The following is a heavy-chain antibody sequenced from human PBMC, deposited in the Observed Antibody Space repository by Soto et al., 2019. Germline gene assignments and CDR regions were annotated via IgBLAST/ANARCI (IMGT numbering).Heavy chain of an antibody. V-gene: IGHV3-33*01. CDR1: GFPFSTYG. D-gene: IGHD6-19*01. J-gene: IGHJ4*02. CDR2: IWNDGSNK. CDR3: ARDCAGYSSGWYQRGGFDY. Sequence: QVQLVESGGGVVQPGRPLRLSCAAPGFPFSTYGMHWSRQAQGKGLEGVAVIWNDGSNKYNPDSVKGRFTTSRDNSTNTLYLQMNSLRAEDTAVYYCARDCAGYSSGWYQRGGFDYWGQGTLVTVSS.